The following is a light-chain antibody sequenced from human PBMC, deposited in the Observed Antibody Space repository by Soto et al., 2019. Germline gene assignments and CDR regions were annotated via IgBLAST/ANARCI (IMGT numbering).Light chain of an antibody. CDR1: QSLSSW. CDR2: AAS. J-gene: IGKJ3*01. V-gene: IGKV1-12*01. Sequence: DIQVTQSPSSVSASVGDRVTITCRASQSLSSWLAWYQQKPGKAPKHLIYAASSLQSGVPSRFSGSGSGTDFNFTISSLQPEDFATYYCQQATTFPITFGPGTKVDVK. CDR3: QQATTFPIT.